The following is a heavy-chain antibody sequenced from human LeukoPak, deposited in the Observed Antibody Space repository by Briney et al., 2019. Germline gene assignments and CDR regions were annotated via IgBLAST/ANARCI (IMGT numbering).Heavy chain of an antibody. Sequence: GASVKISCKTSGYTFIKYAISWVRQAPGQGLEWMEWINTNTGNPTYAQGFTGHFVFSLDTSVSTAYLQINSLATEDTAIYYCARSNNDGDYLGVGFDYWGQGALVTVSS. CDR2: INTNTGNP. V-gene: IGHV7-4-1*02. D-gene: IGHD4-17*01. CDR1: GYTFIKYA. CDR3: ARSNNDGDYLGVGFDY. J-gene: IGHJ4*02.